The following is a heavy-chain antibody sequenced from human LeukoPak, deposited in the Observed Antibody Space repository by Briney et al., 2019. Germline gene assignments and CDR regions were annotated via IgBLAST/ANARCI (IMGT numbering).Heavy chain of an antibody. D-gene: IGHD3-22*01. CDR2: INHSGST. J-gene: IGHJ4*02. CDR3: ARGHYYDSSGYRKIFDY. V-gene: IGHV4-34*01. CDR1: GGSFSGYY. Sequence: SETLSLTCAVYGGSFSGYYWSWIRQPPGKGLEWIGEINHSGSTNYNPSLKSRVTISVDTSKNQFSLKLSSVTAADTAVYYCARGHYYDSSGYRKIFDYWGQGTLVTVSS.